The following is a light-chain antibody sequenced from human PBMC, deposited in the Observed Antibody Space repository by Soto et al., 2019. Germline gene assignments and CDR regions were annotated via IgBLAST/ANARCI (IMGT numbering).Light chain of an antibody. CDR3: QSYDSTLSASYV. Sequence: QSVLTQPPSVSGAPGQRGTISCTGSRSNIGAGFDVHWYQQLPGTAPRLLIYGTHRPSGVPDRFSGSKSGTSASLAITGLQAEDEADYYCQSYDSTLSASYVFGTGTKVTVL. CDR1: RSNIGAGFD. V-gene: IGLV1-40*01. J-gene: IGLJ1*01. CDR2: GT.